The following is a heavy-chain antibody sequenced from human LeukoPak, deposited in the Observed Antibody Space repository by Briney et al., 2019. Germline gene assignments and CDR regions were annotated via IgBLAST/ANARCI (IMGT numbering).Heavy chain of an antibody. CDR3: ARDTSSSTWAFDY. J-gene: IGHJ4*02. CDR2: IYHSGST. Sequence: SETLSLTCTVSGGSISSGGYYWSWIRQPPGKGLEWIGYIYHSGSTYYNPSLKSRVAISVDRSKNQFSLKLSSVTAADTAVYYCARDTSSSTWAFDYWGQGTLVTVSS. V-gene: IGHV4-30-2*01. CDR1: GGSISSGGYY. D-gene: IGHD6-6*01.